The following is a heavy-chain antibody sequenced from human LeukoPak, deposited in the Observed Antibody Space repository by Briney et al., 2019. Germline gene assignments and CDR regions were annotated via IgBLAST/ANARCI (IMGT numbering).Heavy chain of an antibody. D-gene: IGHD3-10*01. J-gene: IGHJ5*02. V-gene: IGHV4-34*01. CDR3: ARGEYYYGLGFWFDP. Sequence: SETLSLTCAVYGGSFSGYYWSWIRQPPGKGLEWNGEINHSGSTNYNPSLKSRVTISVDTSKNQFSLKLSSVTAADTAVYYCARGEYYYGLGFWFDPWGQGTLVTVSS. CDR1: GGSFSGYY. CDR2: INHSGST.